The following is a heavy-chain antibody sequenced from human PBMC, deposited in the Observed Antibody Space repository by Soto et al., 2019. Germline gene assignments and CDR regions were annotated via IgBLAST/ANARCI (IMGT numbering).Heavy chain of an antibody. CDR3: ARRGEEGLLHYYYYMDV. CDR1: GFTFSSYS. CDR2: ISSSSSYI. D-gene: IGHD2-21*01. V-gene: IGHV3-21*01. J-gene: IGHJ6*03. Sequence: EVQLVESGGGLVKPGGSLRLSCAASGFTFSSYSMNWVRQAPGTGLEWVSSISSSSSYIYYADSVKGRFTISRDNDKTSLYLQLNSRRDEDTAVYYCARRGEEGLLHYYYYMDVGGKGTTVTVSS.